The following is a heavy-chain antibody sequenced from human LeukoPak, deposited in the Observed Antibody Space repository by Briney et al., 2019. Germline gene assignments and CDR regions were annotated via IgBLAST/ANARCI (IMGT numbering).Heavy chain of an antibody. V-gene: IGHV3-7*01. CDR1: GFTFSSYW. Sequence: GGSLRLSCAASGFTFSSYWMTWVRQAPGKGLEWVANINEDGSEKYYVDPVKGRFTISRDNAKNSLYLQMNSLRAEDTAVYYCASGEDYDSSGYRYFDYWGQGTLVTFSS. CDR2: INEDGSEK. D-gene: IGHD3-22*01. J-gene: IGHJ4*02. CDR3: ASGEDYDSSGYRYFDY.